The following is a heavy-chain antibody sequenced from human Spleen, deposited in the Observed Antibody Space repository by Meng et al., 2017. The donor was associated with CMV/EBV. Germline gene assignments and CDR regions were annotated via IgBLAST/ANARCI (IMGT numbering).Heavy chain of an antibody. CDR1: GYTFTGYE. J-gene: IGHJ4*02. Sequence: VSCKASGYTFTGYEMHRVRQAPGQGLEWMGWINPNNGGTNYAQKFQGRVTMTRDTSISTAYMDLSRLRSDDTAVYYCVLEVGAIVYWGQGSLVTVSS. V-gene: IGHV1-2*02. D-gene: IGHD1-1*01. CDR2: INPNNGGT. CDR3: VLEVGAIVY.